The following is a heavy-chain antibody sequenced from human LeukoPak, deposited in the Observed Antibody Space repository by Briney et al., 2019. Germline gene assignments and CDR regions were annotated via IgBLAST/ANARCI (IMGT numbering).Heavy chain of an antibody. D-gene: IGHD1-26*01. Sequence: PGGSLRLSCAASGFTFSSYAMHWVRQAPGKGLEWVAVISYDGSNKYYADSVKGRFTISRDNSKNTLYLQMNSLRAEDTAVYYYARTPYSGSYYFDYWGQGTLVTVSS. CDR3: ARTPYSGSYYFDY. V-gene: IGHV3-30-3*01. CDR2: ISYDGSNK. J-gene: IGHJ4*02. CDR1: GFTFSSYA.